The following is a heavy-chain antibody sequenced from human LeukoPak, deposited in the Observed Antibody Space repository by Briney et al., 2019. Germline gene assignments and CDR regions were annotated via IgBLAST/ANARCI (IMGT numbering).Heavy chain of an antibody. J-gene: IGHJ6*03. V-gene: IGHV4-4*09. CDR1: GGSISSYY. CDR3: ARHVTYYYDSRGYPDTYYYMDV. Sequence: SETLSLTCTVSGGSISSYYWSWIRQPPGKGLEWIGYIYTSGSTNYNPSLKSRVTISVDTSKNQFSLKLSSVTAADTAVYYCARHVTYYYDSRGYPDTYYYMDVWGKGTTVTVSS. D-gene: IGHD3-22*01. CDR2: IYTSGST.